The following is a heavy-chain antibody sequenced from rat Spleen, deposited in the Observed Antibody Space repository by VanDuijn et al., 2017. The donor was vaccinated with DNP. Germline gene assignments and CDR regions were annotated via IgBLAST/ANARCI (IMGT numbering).Heavy chain of an antibody. J-gene: IGHJ4*01. D-gene: IGHD1-12*01. V-gene: IGHV10-5*01. Sequence: VQVVESGGGLVQPKESLKISCVASGFIFSNAAMYWVRQAPGKGLEWVARLRTKPNNYETYYADSVKGRFTISRDDSKSMVYLQMYNLKTEDTTMYYCTAEAMIPPMDAWGQGTSVTVSS. CDR1: GFIFSNAA. CDR2: LRTKPNNYET. CDR3: TAEAMIPPMDA.